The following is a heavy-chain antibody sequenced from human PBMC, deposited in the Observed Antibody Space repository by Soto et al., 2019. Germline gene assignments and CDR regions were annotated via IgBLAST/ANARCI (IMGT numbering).Heavy chain of an antibody. CDR2: TNSDGTDS. J-gene: IGHJ4*02. D-gene: IGHD3-22*01. Sequence: GGSLRLSCAAAGFDFDDYAMHWVRQVPGKGLEWVSLTNSDGTDSYYMDSVKGRFTISRDNAKSTLYLQMDRLRPEDTALYFCAKFLFYYDSSSLHYWGQGPLVTVS. CDR1: GFDFDDYA. V-gene: IGHV3-43D*04. CDR3: AKFLFYYDSSSLHY.